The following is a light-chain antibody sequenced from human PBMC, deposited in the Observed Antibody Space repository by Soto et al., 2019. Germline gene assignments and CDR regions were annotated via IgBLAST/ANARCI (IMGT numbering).Light chain of an antibody. V-gene: IGLV3-21*02. CDR3: KVRESPSDHSVV. CDR1: NIGTKG. Sequence: SYELTQPPSVSVAPGQTASITCGGDNIGTKGVHWYQQKPGQAPELVVYNGRDRPSGIPERFSGSNSGNTATLTITRVEAGDEADFYCKVRESPSDHSVVFGGGTKLTVL. CDR2: NGR. J-gene: IGLJ3*02.